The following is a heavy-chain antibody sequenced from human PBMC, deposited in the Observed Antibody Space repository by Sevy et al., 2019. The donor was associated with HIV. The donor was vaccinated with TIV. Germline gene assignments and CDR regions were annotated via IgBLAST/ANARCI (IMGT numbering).Heavy chain of an antibody. CDR2: INPNTDET. V-gene: IGHV1-2*02. Sequence: ASVKVSCETSGYSFTNYSIHWVRQAPGQGLEWMGWINPNTDETKSAKKFQDRVIMTKDRSISTVYMELRGLTFDDAAIYYCAWDEEFCSTTNSYSGIDHWGHGTLVTVSS. CDR3: AWDEEFCSTTNSYSGIDH. D-gene: IGHD2-2*02. J-gene: IGHJ4*01. CDR1: GYSFTNYS.